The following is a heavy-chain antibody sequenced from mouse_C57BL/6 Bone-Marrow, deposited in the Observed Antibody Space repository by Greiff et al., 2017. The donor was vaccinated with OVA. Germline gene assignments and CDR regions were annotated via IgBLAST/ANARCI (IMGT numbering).Heavy chain of an antibody. D-gene: IGHD2-12*01. CDR3: GGKHDDCSNAWFGY. J-gene: IGHJ3*01. Sequence: QVQLKESGAELVKPGASVKMSCKASGFTFTTYSIQWMKQNHGKSLEWIGNFHPYNDDTKYTDKFKGKATLTVEKSSSTVYLALSRLTSEDSAVYYCGGKHDDCSNAWFGYWGQGTMVTVSA. CDR1: GFTFTTYS. CDR2: FHPYNDDT. V-gene: IGHV1-47*01.